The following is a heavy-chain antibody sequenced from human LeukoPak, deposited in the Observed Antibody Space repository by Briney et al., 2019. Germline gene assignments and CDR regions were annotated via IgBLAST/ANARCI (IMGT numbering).Heavy chain of an antibody. CDR3: ARDVGAAAAAKFDY. J-gene: IGHJ4*02. CDR2: ISAYNGNT. V-gene: IGHV1-18*01. D-gene: IGHD6-13*01. CDR1: GYTFTSYG. Sequence: GASVKLSCKASGYTFTSYGISWVRQAPGQGLEWMGWISAYNGNTNYAQKLQGRVTMTTDTSTSTAYMELRSLRSDDTAVYYCARDVGAAAAAKFDYWGQGTLVTVSS.